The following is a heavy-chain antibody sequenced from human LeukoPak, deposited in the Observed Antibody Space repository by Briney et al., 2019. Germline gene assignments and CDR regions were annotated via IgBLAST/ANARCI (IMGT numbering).Heavy chain of an antibody. Sequence: PGGSLRLSCAASGFTFSSYGMHWVRQAPGKGLEWVAVIRYDGSNKYYADSVKGRFTISRDNSKNTLYLQMNSLRAEDTAVYYCAKGQRGYSYVKLFDYWGQGTLVTVSS. V-gene: IGHV3-33*06. J-gene: IGHJ4*02. D-gene: IGHD5-18*01. CDR2: IRYDGSNK. CDR1: GFTFSSYG. CDR3: AKGQRGYSYVKLFDY.